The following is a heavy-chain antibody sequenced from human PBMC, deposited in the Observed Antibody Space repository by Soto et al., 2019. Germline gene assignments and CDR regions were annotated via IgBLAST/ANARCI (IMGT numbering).Heavy chain of an antibody. Sequence: EVQLVESGGGLVQPGGSLRISCAASGLTVSTNYMSWVRQAPGKGLEWVLIIYYGGTTYYADSVKGRFTISRDDSKNTLYLQMHSLRAEDTAVYYCARDYDTSRGDWAYYGIDVWGQGTTVTVSS. D-gene: IGHD3-9*01. CDR3: ARDYDTSRGDWAYYGIDV. CDR1: GLTVSTNY. J-gene: IGHJ6*02. CDR2: IYYGGTT. V-gene: IGHV3-66*01.